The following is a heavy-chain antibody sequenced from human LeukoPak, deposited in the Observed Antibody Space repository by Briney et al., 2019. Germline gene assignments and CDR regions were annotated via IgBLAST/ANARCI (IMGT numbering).Heavy chain of an antibody. J-gene: IGHJ4*02. V-gene: IGHV3-74*03. CDR1: GFTFSTYW. CDR3: ARGIPQRD. Sequence: PGGSLRLSCAASGFTFSTYWMTWVRQAPGKGLVWVSRMNSDGSRTSYADSVKGRFTISRDNAKNTLYLQMNSLRAEDTAIYYCARGIPQRDWGQGTLVTVSS. CDR2: MNSDGSRT.